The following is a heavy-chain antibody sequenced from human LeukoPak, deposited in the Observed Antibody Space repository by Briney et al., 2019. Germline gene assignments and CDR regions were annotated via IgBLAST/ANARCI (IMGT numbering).Heavy chain of an antibody. CDR1: GYNFNNYW. Sequence: GESLKISCKGSGYNFNNYWIGWVRQMPGKGPEWMGIIYPGDSDTRNSPSFQGQVIISADKSIGTAYLQWSSLKASDTAIYYCARLAKARKDGYNFGFDYWGQGTLVTVSS. CDR3: ARLAKARKDGYNFGFDY. D-gene: IGHD5-24*01. V-gene: IGHV5-51*01. CDR2: IYPGDSDT. J-gene: IGHJ4*02.